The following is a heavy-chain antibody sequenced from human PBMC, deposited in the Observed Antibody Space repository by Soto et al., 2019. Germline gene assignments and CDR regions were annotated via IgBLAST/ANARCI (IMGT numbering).Heavy chain of an antibody. D-gene: IGHD4-17*01. Sequence: EVQLVESGGGLVKPGGSLRLSCAASGFTFSTYIMNWVRQAPGRGLEWVSSINGNSRYIYYGDSVKGRFTVSRDNAKNSLYLLMNSRREEDTAVYYCAGEGVGRDSGESFDFWGQGTLVTVSS. J-gene: IGHJ4*02. CDR1: GFTFSTYI. CDR3: AGEGVGRDSGESFDF. CDR2: INGNSRYI. V-gene: IGHV3-21*02.